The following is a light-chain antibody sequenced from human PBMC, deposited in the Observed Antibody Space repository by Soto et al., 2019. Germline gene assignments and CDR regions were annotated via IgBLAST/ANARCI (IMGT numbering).Light chain of an antibody. CDR2: DVS. Sequence: QSVLTQPRSLSGSPGQSVTISCTGPTIGAHSFVSWHQDRPDKVPKLLIYDVSQRPSGIPDRFSGSRSANTASLTISGLQADDAAAYYCCSYTGNKVFVFGTGTKVTVL. J-gene: IGLJ1*01. CDR1: TIGAHSF. CDR3: CSYTGNKVFV. V-gene: IGLV2-11*01.